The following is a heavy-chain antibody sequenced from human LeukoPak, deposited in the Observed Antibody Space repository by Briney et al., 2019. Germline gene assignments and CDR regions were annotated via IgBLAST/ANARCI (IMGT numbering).Heavy chain of an antibody. CDR1: XDSVXSXXGA. CDR2: AYYRSQWYN. Sequence: LXXXXAIXXDSVXSXXGAWNXXXQSXXRGXXXXGRAYYRSQWYNDYAFSVKGRIAINADTSKNHFSLQLNSVTPEDTAVYYCAREEAGTYGFQYWGQGTLVTVSS. J-gene: IGHJ4*02. V-gene: IGHV6-1*01. D-gene: IGHD3-10*01. CDR3: AREEAGTYGFQY.